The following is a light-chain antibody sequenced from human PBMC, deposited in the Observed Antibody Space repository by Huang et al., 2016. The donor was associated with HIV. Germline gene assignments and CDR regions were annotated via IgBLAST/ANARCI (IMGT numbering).Light chain of an antibody. CDR3: QQYYKSPQT. CDR2: WAS. J-gene: IGKJ1*01. V-gene: IGKV4-1*01. CDR1: QSLLSSSTNKNY. Sequence: DILLTQSPDSLAVSLGETATLTCRSSQSLLSSSTNKNYLAWFQQRPGQPPKLLVFWASSREAGIPDRFTGGESGTQFALTISNVKTEDVAIYYCQQYYKSPQTFGPGTRVEI.